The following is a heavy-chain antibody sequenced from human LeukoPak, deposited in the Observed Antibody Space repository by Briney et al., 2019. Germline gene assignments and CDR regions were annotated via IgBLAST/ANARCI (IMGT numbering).Heavy chain of an antibody. V-gene: IGHV3-23*01. CDR1: GFTFSSHA. J-gene: IGHJ4*02. D-gene: IGHD4-11*01. CDR2: ISRSGGNA. CDR3: AKDWPVSGDHYSPFDY. Sequence: PGGSLRLSCAASGFTFSSHAMSWVRQAPGKGLEWVAAISRSGGNAYYGDSVRGRFTISRDSSKNTLHLQMDSLRADDTAAYFCAKDWPVSGDHYSPFDYWGQGTLVTVSS.